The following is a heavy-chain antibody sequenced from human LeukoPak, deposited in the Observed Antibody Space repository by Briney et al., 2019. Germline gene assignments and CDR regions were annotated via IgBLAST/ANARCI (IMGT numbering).Heavy chain of an antibody. V-gene: IGHV1-2*04. CDR3: ARQAWIQLWSNNWFDP. Sequence: GASVKVSCKASGYTFTGYYMHWVRQAPGQGLEWMGWINPNSGGTNYAQKFQGWVTMTRDTSISTAYMELSRLRSDDTAVYYCARQAWIQLWSNNWFDPWGQGTLVTVSS. D-gene: IGHD5-18*01. J-gene: IGHJ5*02. CDR2: INPNSGGT. CDR1: GYTFTGYY.